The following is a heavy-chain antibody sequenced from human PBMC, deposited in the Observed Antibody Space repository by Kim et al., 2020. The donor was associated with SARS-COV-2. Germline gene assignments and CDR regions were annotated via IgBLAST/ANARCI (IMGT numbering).Heavy chain of an antibody. D-gene: IGHD1-26*01. J-gene: IGHJ3*02. V-gene: IGHV4-59*08. CDR3: ARRDSGSDDAFDI. CDR1: GGSISSYY. CDR2: IYYSGST. Sequence: SETLSLTCTVSGGSISSYYWSWIRQPPGKGLEWIGYIYYSGSTNYNPSLKSRVTISVDTSKNQFSRKLSSGTAADTAVYYCARRDSGSDDAFDIWAQGT.